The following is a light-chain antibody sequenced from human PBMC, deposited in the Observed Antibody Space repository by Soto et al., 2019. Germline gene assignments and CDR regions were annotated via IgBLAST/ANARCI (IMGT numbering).Light chain of an antibody. CDR1: QSISRS. J-gene: IGKJ5*01. CDR3: QQRYNWPIT. V-gene: IGKV3-11*01. Sequence: EIVLPQSPAIPSVSPGERATLSCRASQSISRSLAWYQQKPGQAPRLLIYDASTRATGIPARFSGSGSGTDFTLTISSLEPEDFSVYYCQQRYNWPITFGQGTRLEIK. CDR2: DAS.